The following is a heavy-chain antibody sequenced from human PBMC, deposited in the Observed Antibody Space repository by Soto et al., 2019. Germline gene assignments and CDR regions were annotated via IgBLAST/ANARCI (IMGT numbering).Heavy chain of an antibody. V-gene: IGHV3-23*01. CDR2: ITGSGSTI. CDR1: EFTFSSNA. D-gene: IGHD2-2*01. Sequence: EVQLLESGGGLVQPGGSLRLSCAASEFTFSSNAMHWVRQAPRKGLEWVSGITGSGSTIFYADSVKGRFTISRHNFKNTLSLHMSSLGAEDAAIYYCAKDFTAYLSCWFQLWGQRTLVTVSS. J-gene: IGHJ5*02. CDR3: AKDFTAYLSCWFQL.